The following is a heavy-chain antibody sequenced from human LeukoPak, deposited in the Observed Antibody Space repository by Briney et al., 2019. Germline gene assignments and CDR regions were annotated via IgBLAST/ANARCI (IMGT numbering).Heavy chain of an antibody. V-gene: IGHV3-7*01. J-gene: IGHJ4*02. CDR2: IKHDESER. Sequence: GGSLRLSCVASGFTFTNFWMSWVRQAPGKGLEWVANIKHDESERYYVDSVKGRFTISRDNAKNSLYLQMNSLRAEDTAVYDCVRKNGLDSWGQGTLVTVSS. CDR3: VRKNGLDS. CDR1: GFTFTNFW.